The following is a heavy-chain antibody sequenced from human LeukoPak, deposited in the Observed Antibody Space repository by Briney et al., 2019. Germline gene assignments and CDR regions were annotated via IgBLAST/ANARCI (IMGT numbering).Heavy chain of an antibody. D-gene: IGHD6-25*01. CDR1: GGSISSYY. V-gene: IGHV4-4*07. Sequence: SETLPLTCTVSGGSISSYYWTWIQQSAGKGLEWIGRINTSGSTNYNPSLRSRVTMSVNTSKNQFSLNLTSVTAADTAVYSWEREGGDPRWLDPWGQGTLVTVSS. J-gene: IGHJ5*02. CDR2: INTSGST. CDR3: EREGGDPRWLDP.